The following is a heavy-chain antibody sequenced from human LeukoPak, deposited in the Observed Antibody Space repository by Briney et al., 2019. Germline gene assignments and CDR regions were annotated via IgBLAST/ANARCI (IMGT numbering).Heavy chain of an antibody. CDR1: GFTFDDYA. J-gene: IGHJ4*02. D-gene: IGHD3-22*01. CDR3: AKDIVDYYDCSGIYYFDY. CDR2: ISGDGGST. V-gene: IGHV3-43*02. Sequence: PGGSLRLSCAASGFTFDDYAMHWVRQAPGKGLEWVSLISGDGGSTYYADSVKGRFTISRDNSKNSLYLQMNSLRTEDTALYYCAKDIVDYYDCSGIYYFDYWGQGTLVTVSS.